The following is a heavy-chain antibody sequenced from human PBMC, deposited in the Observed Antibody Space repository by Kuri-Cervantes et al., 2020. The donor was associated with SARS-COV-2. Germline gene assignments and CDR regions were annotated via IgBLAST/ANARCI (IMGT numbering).Heavy chain of an antibody. Sequence: GGSLRLSCAASGFTFSDYYMTWVRQAPGKGLEWVSYTSGSGKTIYYADSVKGRFTISRDNAKNSLYLQMNSLRAEDTAVYYCAREDSTPMGWVEDGYFDYWGQGTPVTVSS. V-gene: IGHV3-11*04. CDR2: TSGSGKTI. CDR1: GFTFSDYY. J-gene: IGHJ4*02. D-gene: IGHD3-10*01. CDR3: AREDSTPMGWVEDGYFDY.